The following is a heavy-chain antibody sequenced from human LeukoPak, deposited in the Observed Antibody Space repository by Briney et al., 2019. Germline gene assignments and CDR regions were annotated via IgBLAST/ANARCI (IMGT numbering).Heavy chain of an antibody. CDR2: INHSGST. J-gene: IGHJ3*02. Sequence: TASETLSLTCAVYGGSLSGYSWSWIRQPPGKGLEWIGEINHSGSTNCNPSLKSRVTISVDTSKNQFSLKVSSVTAADTAVYYCARHGRRGCSGGSCYSRAFDIWGQGTMVTVSS. CDR1: GGSLSGYS. D-gene: IGHD2-15*01. V-gene: IGHV4-34*01. CDR3: ARHGRRGCSGGSCYSRAFDI.